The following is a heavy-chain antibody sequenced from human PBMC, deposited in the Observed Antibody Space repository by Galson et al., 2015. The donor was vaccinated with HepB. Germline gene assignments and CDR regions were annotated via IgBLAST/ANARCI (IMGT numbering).Heavy chain of an antibody. Sequence: SLRLSCAASGFTFDDYTMHWVRQAPGKGLEWVSLISWDGGSTYYADSVKGRFTISRDNSKNSLYLQMKSLRTEDTALYYCAKGGDCSSTSCYPDYCGQGTLVTVSS. CDR2: ISWDGGST. CDR1: GFTFDDYT. CDR3: AKGGDCSSTSCYPDY. J-gene: IGHJ4*02. D-gene: IGHD2-2*01. V-gene: IGHV3-43*01.